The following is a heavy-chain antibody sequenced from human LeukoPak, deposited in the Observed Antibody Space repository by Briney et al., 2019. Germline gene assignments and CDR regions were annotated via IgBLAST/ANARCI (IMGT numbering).Heavy chain of an antibody. V-gene: IGHV1-24*01. CDR2: FDPEDGET. CDR3: ARDLTPLAVGATSHFDY. CDR1: GYTLTELS. D-gene: IGHD1-26*01. J-gene: IGHJ4*02. Sequence: ASVKVSCKVSGYTLTELSMHWVRQAPGKGLEWMGGFDPEDGETIYAQKFQGRVTMTTDTSTSTAYMELRSLRSDDTAVYYCARDLTPLAVGATSHFDYWGQGTLVTVSS.